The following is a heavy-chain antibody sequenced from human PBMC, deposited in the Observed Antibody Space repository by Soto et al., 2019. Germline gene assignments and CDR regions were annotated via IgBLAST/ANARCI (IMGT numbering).Heavy chain of an antibody. CDR3: ARARAVAPLDY. V-gene: IGHV1-8*02. D-gene: IGHD6-19*01. Sequence: ASVKVSCKASGYTFSNYDISWVRQAPGQGLEWMGWMNPNSGNTGYAQKFQGRVTMTRNTSISTAYMELSSLRSEDTAVYYCARARAVAPLDYWGQGTLVTVSS. CDR2: MNPNSGNT. CDR1: GYTFSNYD. J-gene: IGHJ4*02.